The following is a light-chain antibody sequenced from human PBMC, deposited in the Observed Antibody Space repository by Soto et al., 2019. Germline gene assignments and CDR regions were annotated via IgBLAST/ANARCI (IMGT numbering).Light chain of an antibody. CDR2: GAS. V-gene: IGKV3-15*01. CDR3: QQYNNWPPCT. Sequence: EIVMTQSPATLSVSPGERATLSCRASQSVSSNLAWYQQKPGQAPRLLIYGASTRATGIPARFSGSGSGTEFTLTISSLQSEDFAVYYCQQYNNWPPCTFVQGTKVEIK. CDR1: QSVSSN. J-gene: IGKJ1*01.